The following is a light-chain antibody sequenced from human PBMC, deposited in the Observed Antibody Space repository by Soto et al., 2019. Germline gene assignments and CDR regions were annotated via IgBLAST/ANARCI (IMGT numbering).Light chain of an antibody. CDR1: QTVNTW. Sequence: DIQMTQSPSTLSASVGDRVTITCRASQTVNTWLAWYQQKPGKAPKVLIFDASSLKTGVPSRFSGSGSGTEFTPTISNLQPDDFATYYCQQYDSYSSGPFGQGTKVDIK. V-gene: IGKV1-5*01. CDR3: QQYDSYSSGP. CDR2: DAS. J-gene: IGKJ1*01.